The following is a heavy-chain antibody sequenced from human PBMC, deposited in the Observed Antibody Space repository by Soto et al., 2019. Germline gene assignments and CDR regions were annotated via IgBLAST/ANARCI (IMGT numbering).Heavy chain of an antibody. Sequence: EVQLLESGGGLVQPGGSLRLSCAASGFTFSSYAMSWVRQAPGKGLEWVSAISGSGGSTYYADSVKGRFTISRDNSKNTLYLQMNSLRAEEKAVYYCAKATYCSGGSCYSQYYYYGMDVWGQGTTVTVSS. CDR3: AKATYCSGGSCYSQYYYYGMDV. CDR1: GFTFSSYA. J-gene: IGHJ6*02. V-gene: IGHV3-23*01. D-gene: IGHD2-15*01. CDR2: ISGSGGST.